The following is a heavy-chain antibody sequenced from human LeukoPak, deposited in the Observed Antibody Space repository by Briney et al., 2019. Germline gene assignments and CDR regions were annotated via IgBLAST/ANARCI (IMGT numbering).Heavy chain of an antibody. D-gene: IGHD6-6*01. CDR2: TYYRSKWYN. V-gene: IGHV6-1*01. CDR1: GDSVSSNSAA. CDR3: ARFSVEPTQYSSSSGYAFDI. Sequence: SQTLSLTCAISGDSVSSNSAAWNWIRQFPSRGLEWLGRTYYRSKWYNDYAVSVKSRITINPDTSKNQFSLQLNSVTPEDTAVYYCARFSVEPTQYSSSSGYAFDIWGQGTMVTVSS. J-gene: IGHJ3*02.